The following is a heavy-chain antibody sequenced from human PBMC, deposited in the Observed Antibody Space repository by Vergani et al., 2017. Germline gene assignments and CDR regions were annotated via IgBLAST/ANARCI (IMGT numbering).Heavy chain of an antibody. D-gene: IGHD3-10*01. CDR3: ARRPFGEYHFDY. V-gene: IGHV3-74*02. CDR2: INSDGSST. J-gene: IGHJ4*02. CDR1: GFTFSSYW. Sequence: EVQLVESGGGLVQPGGSLRLSCAASGFTFSSYWMHWVRQGPGKGLVWVSRINSDGSSTSYADSVKGRFTISTDNAKNTLYLQMNSLRAEDTALYYCARRPFGEYHFDYWGQGPLATVSS.